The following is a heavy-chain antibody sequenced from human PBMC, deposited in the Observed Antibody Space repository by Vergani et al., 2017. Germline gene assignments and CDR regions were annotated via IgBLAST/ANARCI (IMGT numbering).Heavy chain of an antibody. V-gene: IGHV3-53*02. J-gene: IGHJ4*02. Sequence: EVQLVETGGGLIQPGGSLRLSCAASGFTVSSNYMSWVRQAPGKGLEWVSVIYSGGSTYYADSVKGRFPISRDNSKNTLYLQMNSLRAEDTAVYYCARAPVRGSGNYYFDYWGQGTLVTVSS. CDR3: ARAPVRGSGNYYFDY. D-gene: IGHD6-19*01. CDR2: IYSGGST. CDR1: GFTVSSNY.